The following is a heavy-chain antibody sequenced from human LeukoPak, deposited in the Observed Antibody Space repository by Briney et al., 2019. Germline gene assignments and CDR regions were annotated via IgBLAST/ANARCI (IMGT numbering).Heavy chain of an antibody. D-gene: IGHD2/OR15-2a*01. CDR2: IYHSGST. Sequence: SETLSLTCAVSGGSISSSNWWSWVRQPPGKGLEWIGSIYHSGSTYYNPSLKSRATISVDTSKNQFSLKLSSVTAADTAVYYCASALLIGRYYYGMDVWGQGTTVTVSS. J-gene: IGHJ6*02. V-gene: IGHV4-4*02. CDR3: ASALLIGRYYYGMDV. CDR1: GGSISSSNW.